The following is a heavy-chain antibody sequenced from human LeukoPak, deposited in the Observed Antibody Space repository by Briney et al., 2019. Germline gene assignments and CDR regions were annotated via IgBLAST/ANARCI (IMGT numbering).Heavy chain of an antibody. V-gene: IGHV4-38-2*02. J-gene: IGHJ4*02. CDR2: IHHSGNT. CDR1: GYSISSGYY. CDR3: ARDADYGGYYYFDY. Sequence: SETLSLTCAVSGYSISSGYYWAWIRQPPGKGLEWVGSIHHSGNTNYNPSLKSRVTISVDTSKNQFSLKLSSVTAADTAVYYCARDADYGGYYYFDYWGQGTLVTVSS. D-gene: IGHD4-23*01.